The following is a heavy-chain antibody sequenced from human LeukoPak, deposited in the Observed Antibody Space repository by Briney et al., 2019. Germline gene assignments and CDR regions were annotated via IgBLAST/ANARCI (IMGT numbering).Heavy chain of an antibody. CDR3: VRAGSAHYYYGMDV. CDR1: GGSISSYY. D-gene: IGHD6-13*01. J-gene: IGHJ6*02. V-gene: IGHV4-59*06. Sequence: SETLSLTCTVSGGSISSYYWSWIRQHPAKGLEWIGYIYYSGSTYYNPSLKSRVTISVDTSKNQFSLKLSSVTAADTAVYYCVRAGSAHYYYGMDVWGQGTTVTVSS. CDR2: IYYSGST.